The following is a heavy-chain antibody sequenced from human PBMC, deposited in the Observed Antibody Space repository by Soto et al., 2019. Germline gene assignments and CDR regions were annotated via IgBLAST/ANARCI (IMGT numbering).Heavy chain of an antibody. D-gene: IGHD3-3*01. CDR1: VGSISGNY. V-gene: IGHV4-59*01. Sequence: SETLSLTCTFSVGSISGNYWSWMRQPPGKGLEWIGYIYYNGITSYSPSLKSRVSISLDTSKNQFSLNLSSVTAADTAVYYCARDSPSTTVFGPFYYYTMDVWGPGTTVTVSS. J-gene: IGHJ6*01. CDR2: IYYNGIT. CDR3: ARDSPSTTVFGPFYYYTMDV.